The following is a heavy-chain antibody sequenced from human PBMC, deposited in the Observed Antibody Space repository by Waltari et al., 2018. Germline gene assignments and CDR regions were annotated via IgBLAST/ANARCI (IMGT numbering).Heavy chain of an antibody. CDR1: VGSISSSNW. CDR3: ARDRGSSRSLLGY. CDR2: IHHSGST. Sequence: QVQLQESGPGLVKPSGTLSLTCAVPVGSISSSNWWSWVRQPPGKGLEWIGEIHHSGSTNYNPSLKSRVTISVDKSKNQFSLKLSSVTAADTAVYYCARDRGSSRSLLGYWGQGTLVTVSS. V-gene: IGHV4-4*02. J-gene: IGHJ4*02. D-gene: IGHD6-13*01.